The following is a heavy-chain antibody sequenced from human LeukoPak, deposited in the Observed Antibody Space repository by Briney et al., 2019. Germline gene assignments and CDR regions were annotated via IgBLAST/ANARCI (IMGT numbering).Heavy chain of an antibody. D-gene: IGHD5-18*01. CDR3: ANDLGWIQLNLG. J-gene: IGHJ4*02. CDR1: GLTFSGYS. CDR2: ISSSSSYI. V-gene: IGHV3-21*04. Sequence: GGSLRLSCAASGLTFSGYSMNWVRQAPGKGLEWVSSISSSSSYIYYADSVKGRFTISRDNSRNTVYLQMNSLRAEDTAVYYCANDLGWIQLNLGRGQGTLVTVSS.